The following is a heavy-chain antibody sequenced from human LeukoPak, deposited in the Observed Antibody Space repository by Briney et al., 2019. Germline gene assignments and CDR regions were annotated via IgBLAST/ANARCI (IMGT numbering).Heavy chain of an antibody. J-gene: IGHJ4*02. D-gene: IGHD5-12*01. Sequence: TGGSLRLSCAASGFTFSSYAMSWVRQAPGKGLEWVSAISGSGGSTYYADSVKGRFTISRDNAKNTLYLQMNSLRAEDTAVYYCAKEGVATIPHYYFDYWGQGTLVTVSS. CDR1: GFTFSSYA. CDR3: AKEGVATIPHYYFDY. CDR2: ISGSGGST. V-gene: IGHV3-23*01.